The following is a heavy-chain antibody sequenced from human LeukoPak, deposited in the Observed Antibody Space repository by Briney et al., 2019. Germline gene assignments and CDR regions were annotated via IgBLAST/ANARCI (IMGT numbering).Heavy chain of an antibody. CDR3: GPDNRLNYHYGMDA. Sequence: GGSLRLSCAASGFTLSDHYMDWVRQAPGKGLEWDGRARSRAKGHATFYAASVKGRFTTSRDDSKNSVYLQMSSLKTEDTAGYARGPDNRLNYHYGMDAWGEGTTVIVSS. V-gene: IGHV3-72*01. CDR2: ARSRAKGHAT. CDR1: GFTLSDHY. J-gene: IGHJ6*04. D-gene: IGHD1-1*01.